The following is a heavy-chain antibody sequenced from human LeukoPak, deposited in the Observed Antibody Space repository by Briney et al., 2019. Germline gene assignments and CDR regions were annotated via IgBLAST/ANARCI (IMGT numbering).Heavy chain of an antibody. D-gene: IGHD6-19*01. Sequence: GASVKVSCKASGYTFTGYYMHWVRQAPGQGLEWMGWINPNSGGTNYAQKFQGRVTMTRDTSISTAYMEPSRLRSDDTAVYYCASESSSGWYPTYYFDYWGQGTLVTVSS. CDR3: ASESSSGWYPTYYFDY. J-gene: IGHJ4*02. V-gene: IGHV1-2*02. CDR1: GYTFTGYY. CDR2: INPNSGGT.